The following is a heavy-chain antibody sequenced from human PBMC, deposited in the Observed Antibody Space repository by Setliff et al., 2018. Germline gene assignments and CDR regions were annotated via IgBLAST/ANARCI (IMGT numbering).Heavy chain of an antibody. CDR3: ARKGISALSGAFDM. V-gene: IGHV4-4*07. J-gene: IGHJ3*02. CDR2: IYTSGST. CDR1: GGSISNYY. D-gene: IGHD1-26*01. Sequence: LSLTCTVSGGSISNYYWSWIRQPAGKGLEWIGRIYTSGSTNYNSSLKSRVTMSVDTSKNQFSLKLSSVTAADTAVYYCARKGISALSGAFDMWGQGTMVTVSS.